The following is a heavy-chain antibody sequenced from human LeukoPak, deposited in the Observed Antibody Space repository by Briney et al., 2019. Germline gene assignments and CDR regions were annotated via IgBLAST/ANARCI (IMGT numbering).Heavy chain of an antibody. V-gene: IGHV4-34*01. D-gene: IGHD3-22*01. Sequence: SETLSLTYAVYGGSFSGYYWSWIRQPPGKGLEWIGEINHSGSTNYNPSLKSRVTISVDTSKNQFSLKLSSVTAADTAVYYCTRDSSGYTGYWGQGTLVTVSS. CDR1: GGSFSGYY. CDR3: TRDSSGYTGY. CDR2: INHSGST. J-gene: IGHJ4*02.